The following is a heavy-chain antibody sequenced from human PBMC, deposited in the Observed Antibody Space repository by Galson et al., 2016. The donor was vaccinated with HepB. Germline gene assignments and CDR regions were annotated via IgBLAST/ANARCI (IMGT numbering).Heavy chain of an antibody. CDR2: IFSSDAT. CDR3: EGFPDSLDI. J-gene: IGHJ3*02. Sequence: SLRLSCAASGFTVSGKYMSWARLAPGKGLEWVSAIFSSDATFYRDSVKGRFTIFRDTSRNTLYLQMDNLRADDTAIYYCEGFPDSLDIWGLGTMVTVS. CDR1: GFTVSGKY. V-gene: IGHV3-53*01.